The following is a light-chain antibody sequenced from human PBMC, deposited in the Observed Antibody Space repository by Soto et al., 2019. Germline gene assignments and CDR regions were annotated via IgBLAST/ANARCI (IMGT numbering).Light chain of an antibody. J-gene: IGLJ2*01. Sequence: QAVVTQPPSASGTPGQRVTISCSGSSSSIGRNTVNWYQHLPGTAPKLLIYKNNKRPSGVPDRFSGSKSGTSASLAISGLQSEDEADYYCASWDDSLNGVVFGGGTKLTVL. CDR3: ASWDDSLNGVV. CDR2: KNN. CDR1: SSSIGRNT. V-gene: IGLV1-44*01.